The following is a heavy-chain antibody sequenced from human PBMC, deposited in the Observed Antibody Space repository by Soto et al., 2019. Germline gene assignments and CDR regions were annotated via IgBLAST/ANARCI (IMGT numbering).Heavy chain of an antibody. CDR2: IYPGDSDT. D-gene: IGHD3-22*01. Sequence: GESLKISCKGSGYSFTSYWIGWVRQMPGKGLEWMGIIYPGDSDTRYSSSFQGQVTISADKSISTAYLQWSSLKASDTAMYYCARPNHNLYYYDSSGYPGLDAFDIWGQGTMVTVSS. CDR1: GYSFTSYW. CDR3: ARPNHNLYYYDSSGYPGLDAFDI. V-gene: IGHV5-51*01. J-gene: IGHJ3*02.